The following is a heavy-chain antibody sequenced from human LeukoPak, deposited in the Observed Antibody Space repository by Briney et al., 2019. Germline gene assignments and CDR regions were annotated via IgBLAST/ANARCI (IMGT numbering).Heavy chain of an antibody. D-gene: IGHD3-9*01. V-gene: IGHV3-23*01. CDR2: ISGSGGST. CDR1: GFTFSSYA. J-gene: IGHJ3*02. CDR3: AKDRTEAGRLWLFSERDDAFDI. Sequence: TGGSLRLSCAASGFTFSSYAMSWVRQAPGKGLEWVSAISGSGGSTYYADSVKGRFTISRDNSKNTLYLQMNSLRAEDTAVYYCAKDRTEAGRLWLFSERDDAFDIWGQGTMVTVSS.